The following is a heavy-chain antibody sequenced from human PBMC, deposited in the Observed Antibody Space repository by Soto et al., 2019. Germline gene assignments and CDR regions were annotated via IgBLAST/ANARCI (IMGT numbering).Heavy chain of an antibody. Sequence: SVEVCCKASGLTFGTCAMQWVRQNNRHRLEWIGWIVVGSGSTDYAQEFQERVTITRDMSTGTAFMELSSLTSEDTALYYCAADIAPTDPYKWVDPWGQGTQVTVSS. CDR1: GLTFGTCA. V-gene: IGHV1-58*02. D-gene: IGHD6-13*01. CDR2: IVVGSGST. CDR3: AADIAPTDPYKWVDP. J-gene: IGHJ5*02.